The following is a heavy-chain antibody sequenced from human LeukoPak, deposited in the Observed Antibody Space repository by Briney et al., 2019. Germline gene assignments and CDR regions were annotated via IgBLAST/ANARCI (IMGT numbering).Heavy chain of an antibody. J-gene: IGHJ4*02. CDR2: FDPEDGET. V-gene: IGHV1-24*01. D-gene: IGHD3-10*01. Sequence: ASVTVSFKVSGYTLTELSMHWVRQARGKGGEGMGGFDPEDGETIYPQTFQRRVTMTEDTSTDTAYMELSSLRSEDTAVYYCAAGSGSYYGLGTNDYWGQGTLVTVSS. CDR1: GYTLTELS. CDR3: AAGSGSYYGLGTNDY.